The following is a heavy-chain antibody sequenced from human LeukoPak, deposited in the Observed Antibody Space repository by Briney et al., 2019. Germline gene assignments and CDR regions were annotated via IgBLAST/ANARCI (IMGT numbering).Heavy chain of an antibody. CDR2: INPSGGST. Sequence: ASVKVSCKASGYTFTKHKIHWVRQAPGQGLEWMGIINPSGGSTSYAQKFQGRVTMTRDTSTSTVYMELSSPRSEDTAVYYCARGMGYCSSTSCSPPDYWGQGTLVTVSS. CDR1: GYTFTKHK. V-gene: IGHV1-46*01. J-gene: IGHJ4*02. D-gene: IGHD2-2*01. CDR3: ARGMGYCSSTSCSPPDY.